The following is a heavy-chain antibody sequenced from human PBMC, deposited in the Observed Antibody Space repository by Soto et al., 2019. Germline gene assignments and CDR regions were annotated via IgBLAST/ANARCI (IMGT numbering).Heavy chain of an antibody. D-gene: IGHD3-16*02. CDR2: IRSKAYGGTT. Sequence: GGSLRLSCTASGFTFGDYAMSWFRQAPGKGLEWVGFIRSKAYGGTTEYAASVKGRFTIPRDDSKSIAYLQMNSLKTEDTAVYYCTRGPLMITFGGVIVVPFDYWGQGTLVTVSS. CDR1: GFTFGDYA. J-gene: IGHJ4*02. CDR3: TRGPLMITFGGVIVVPFDY. V-gene: IGHV3-49*03.